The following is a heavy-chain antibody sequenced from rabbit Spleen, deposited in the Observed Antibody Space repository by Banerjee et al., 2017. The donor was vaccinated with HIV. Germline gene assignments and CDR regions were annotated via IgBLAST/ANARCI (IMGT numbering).Heavy chain of an antibody. V-gene: IGHV1S47*01. D-gene: IGHD2-1*01. J-gene: IGHJ4*01. CDR1: GFDFSTYS. CDR2: IVPIFGVT. Sequence: QEQLVESGGGLVQPGGSLKLSCKASGFDFSTYSMSWVRQAPGKGLEWIGYIVPIFGVTYYANWVNGRFTISSHNAQNTLYLQLNSLTAADTATFFCGRAGEGGYGYLDLWGPGTLVTVS. CDR3: GRAGEGGYGYLDL.